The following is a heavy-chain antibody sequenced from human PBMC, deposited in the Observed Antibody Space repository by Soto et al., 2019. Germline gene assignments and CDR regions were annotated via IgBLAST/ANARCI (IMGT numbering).Heavy chain of an antibody. J-gene: IGHJ6*02. CDR3: ATTGYYYDSSGYLHYYYYYGMDV. CDR2: FDPEDGET. D-gene: IGHD3-22*01. CDR1: GYTLTELS. Sequence: GASVKVSCKVSGYTLTELSMHWVRQAPGKGLEWMGGFDPEDGETIYAQKFQGRVTMTEDTSTDTAYMELSSLRSEDTAVYYCATTGYYYDSSGYLHYYYYYGMDVWAKGPRSPSP. V-gene: IGHV1-24*01.